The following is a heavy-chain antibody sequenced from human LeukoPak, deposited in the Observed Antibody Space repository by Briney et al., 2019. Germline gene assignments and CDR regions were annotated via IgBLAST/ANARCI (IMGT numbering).Heavy chain of an antibody. CDR3: ARDLEVAGTNWFDP. J-gene: IGHJ5*02. CDR1: GYTFTSYY. V-gene: IGHV1-2*02. Sequence: AASVKVSCKASGYTFTSYYMHWVRQAPGQGLEWMGWINPNSGGTNYAQKFQGRVTMTRDTSISTAYMELSRLRSDDTAVYYCARDLEVAGTNWFDPWGQGTLVTVSS. CDR2: INPNSGGT. D-gene: IGHD6-19*01.